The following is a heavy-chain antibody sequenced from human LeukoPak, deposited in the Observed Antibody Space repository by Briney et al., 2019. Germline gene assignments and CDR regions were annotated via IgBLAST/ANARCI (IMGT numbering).Heavy chain of an antibody. CDR2: ISSSSSYR. D-gene: IGHD6-19*01. J-gene: IGHJ4*02. V-gene: IGHV3-21*05. Sequence: TGGSLRLSCAVSGFTFNSHAMCWVRQAPGKRLEWISYISSSSSYRYYAASVKGRFNISRDNAKNSLYLQMNSLRAEDTAVYYCARDSSGLWRGIDYWGQGTLVTVSS. CDR3: ARDSSGLWRGIDY. CDR1: GFTFNSHA.